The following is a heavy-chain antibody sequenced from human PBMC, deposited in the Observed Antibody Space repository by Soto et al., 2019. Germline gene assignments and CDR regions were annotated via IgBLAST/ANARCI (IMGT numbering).Heavy chain of an antibody. CDR2: INHSGST. J-gene: IGHJ5*02. Sequence: ASETLSLTCAVYGGSFSGYYWSWIRQPPGKGLEWIGEINHSGSTNYNPSLKSRVTISVDTSKNQFSLKLSSVTAADTAVYYCARGPYYYGSGSYYNWFDPWGQGTLVTVSS. CDR1: GGSFSGYY. V-gene: IGHV4-34*01. D-gene: IGHD3-10*01. CDR3: ARGPYYYGSGSYYNWFDP.